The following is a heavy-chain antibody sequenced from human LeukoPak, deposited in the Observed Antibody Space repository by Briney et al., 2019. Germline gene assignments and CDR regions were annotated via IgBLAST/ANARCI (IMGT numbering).Heavy chain of an antibody. D-gene: IGHD3-10*01. CDR3: ARERRSFSLVRGVSAAFDY. Sequence: GRSLRLSCAASGFTFSSYAVSWVRQAPGKGLEWVSAITSSYIREHYADSVKGRFTISRDNSKNTLYLQLDSLRAEDTAVYYCARERRSFSLVRGVSAAFDYWGQGALVTVSS. V-gene: IGHV3-23*05. J-gene: IGHJ4*02. CDR1: GFTFSSYA. CDR2: ITSSYIRE.